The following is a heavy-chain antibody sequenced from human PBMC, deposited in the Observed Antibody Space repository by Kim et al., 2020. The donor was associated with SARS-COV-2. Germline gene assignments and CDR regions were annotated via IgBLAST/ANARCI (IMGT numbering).Heavy chain of an antibody. CDR1: GFTFGDYA. D-gene: IGHD5-12*01. V-gene: IGHV3-49*03. CDR3: TRDGDSGYDFWENFDY. CDR2: ISSKANGGTT. J-gene: IGHJ4*02. Sequence: GGSLRLSCTASGFTFGDYAMSWFRQAPGKGLEWVGFISSKANGGTTEYAASVKGSFTISRDDSKSIAYLQMHSLKTEDTAVYYCTRDGDSGYDFWENFDYWGQGTLVTVSS.